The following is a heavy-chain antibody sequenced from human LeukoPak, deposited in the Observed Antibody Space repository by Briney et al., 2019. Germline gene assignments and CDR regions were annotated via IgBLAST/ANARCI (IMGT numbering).Heavy chain of an antibody. J-gene: IGHJ5*02. Sequence: ASVKVSCKASGYTFTSYYMHWVRQAPGQGLEWMGIINPSGGSTSYAQKFQDRVTMTRDTSTSTVYMELSSLRSEDTAVYYCARGPYYDILTGYYTPHWFDPWGQGTLVTVSS. V-gene: IGHV1-46*01. CDR1: GYTFTSYY. CDR3: ARGPYYDILTGYYTPHWFDP. CDR2: INPSGGST. D-gene: IGHD3-9*01.